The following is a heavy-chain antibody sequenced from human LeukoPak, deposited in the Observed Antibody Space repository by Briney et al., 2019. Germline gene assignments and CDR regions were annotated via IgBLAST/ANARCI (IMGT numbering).Heavy chain of an antibody. Sequence: SETLSLTCTVSGGSISSYYWSWIRQPAGKGLEWIGRIYTSGSTNYSPSLKSRVTTSVDTSKNQFSLKLSSVTAADTAVYYCARGRYYGSGSGGTNVYYFDYWGQGTLVTVSS. D-gene: IGHD3-10*01. J-gene: IGHJ4*02. CDR3: ARGRYYGSGSGGTNVYYFDY. V-gene: IGHV4-4*07. CDR2: IYTSGST. CDR1: GGSISSYY.